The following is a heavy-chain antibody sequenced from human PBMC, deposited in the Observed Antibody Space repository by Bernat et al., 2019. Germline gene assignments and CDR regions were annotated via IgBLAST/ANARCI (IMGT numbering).Heavy chain of an antibody. CDR1: GFTFSNAW. CDR2: IKSKTDGGTT. D-gene: IGHD3-10*01. J-gene: IGHJ4*02. V-gene: IGHV3-15*01. CDR3: TTVPPITVVQGVPYYFDY. Sequence: EVQLVESGGGLVKPGGSLRLSCAASGFTFSNAWMSWVRQAPGKGLEWVGRIKSKTDGGTTDYAAPVKGRFTISRDDSTNTLYLQMNSLKTEDTVVYYCTTVPPITVVQGVPYYFDYWGQGTLVTVSS.